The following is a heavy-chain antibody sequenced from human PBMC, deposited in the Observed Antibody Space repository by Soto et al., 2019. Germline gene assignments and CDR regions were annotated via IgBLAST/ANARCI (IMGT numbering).Heavy chain of an antibody. J-gene: IGHJ4*02. V-gene: IGHV4-59*01. CDR2: IYYSGST. Sequence: QVQLQESGPGLVKPSETLSLTCTVSGGSISSYYWSWIRQPPGKGLEWIGYIYYSGSTYYNPSLKSRVTISVDTSKNQFSLKLSSVNAADTAVYYCARGAENRGYCYGIDYWGQGTLVTVSS. CDR1: GGSISSYY. CDR3: ARGAENRGYCYGIDY. D-gene: IGHD5-18*01.